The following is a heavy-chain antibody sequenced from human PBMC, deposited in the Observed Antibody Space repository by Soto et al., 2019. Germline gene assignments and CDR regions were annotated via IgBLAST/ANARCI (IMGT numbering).Heavy chain of an antibody. Sequence: PSETLSLTCTVSEGSINWSPDYWGWLRQPPGKEPQRIASVHYTASTTYYNPSLKSRVTISVDTSKNQFSLNLRSVTAADTAIYYCARATPGYPGRAFQIWGQGKMLTVS. CDR3: ARATPGYPGRAFQI. J-gene: IGHJ3*02. CDR1: EGSINWSPDY. V-gene: IGHV4-39*02. D-gene: IGHD2-15*01. CDR2: VHYTAST.